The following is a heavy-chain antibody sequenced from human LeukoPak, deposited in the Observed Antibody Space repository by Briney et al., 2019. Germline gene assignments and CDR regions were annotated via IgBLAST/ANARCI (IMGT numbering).Heavy chain of an antibody. J-gene: IGHJ6*03. CDR3: AKGVDASGIYYYFYMDV. CDR1: GFTFSSYA. CDR2: ISGSGGGR. Sequence: PGGSLRLFCAASGFTFSSYAMSWVRQAPGKGLEWVSGISGSGGGRYYADSVKGRFTISRDNSKNTLYLQMNNLRAEDTAVYYCAKGVDASGIYYYFYMDVWGKGTTVTVSS. V-gene: IGHV3-23*01. D-gene: IGHD3-16*01.